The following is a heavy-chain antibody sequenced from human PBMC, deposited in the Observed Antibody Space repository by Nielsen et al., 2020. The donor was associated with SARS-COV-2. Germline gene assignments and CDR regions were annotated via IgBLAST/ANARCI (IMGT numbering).Heavy chain of an antibody. J-gene: IGHJ5*02. CDR3: AREDSSGWYKWFDP. V-gene: IGHV3-9*01. D-gene: IGHD6-19*01. CDR2: ISWNSGSI. Sequence: SLKISCAASGFTFDDYAMHWVRQAPGKGLEWVSGISWNSGSIGYADSVKGRFTISRDNAKNTLYLQMNSLRAEDTAVYYCAREDSSGWYKWFDPWGQGTLVTVSS. CDR1: GFTFDDYA.